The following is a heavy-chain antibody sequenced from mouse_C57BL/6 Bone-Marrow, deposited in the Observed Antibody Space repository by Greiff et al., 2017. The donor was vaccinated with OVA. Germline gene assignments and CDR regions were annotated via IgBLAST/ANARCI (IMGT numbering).Heavy chain of an antibody. V-gene: IGHV1-81*01. CDR2: IYPRSGNT. J-gene: IGHJ1*03. CDR3: ARKDYGSSLQWYFDV. CDR1: GYTFTSYG. Sequence: VKLVESGAELARPGASVKLSCKASGYTFTSYGISWVKQRTGQGLEWIGEIYPRSGNTYYNEKFKGKATLTADKSSSTAYMELRSLTSEDSAVYFCARKDYGSSLQWYFDVWGTGTTVTVSS. D-gene: IGHD1-1*01.